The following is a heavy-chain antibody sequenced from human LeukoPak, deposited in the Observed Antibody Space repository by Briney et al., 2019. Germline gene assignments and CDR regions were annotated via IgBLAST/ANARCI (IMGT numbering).Heavy chain of an antibody. J-gene: IGHJ4*02. D-gene: IGHD2-2*01. CDR3: ARDQRYCSSSSCPWEPFDY. V-gene: IGHV3-7*05. CDR1: GVTFSSYW. CDR2: IKQAGSEK. Sequence: RGSLRLSCAASGVTFSSYWMSWVRQAPGKGLEWVANIKQAGSEKYSVDSLKGRFTISRDNAKNSLYLQMNSLRAEDTAVYYCARDQRYCSSSSCPWEPFDYWGQGTLVTVSS.